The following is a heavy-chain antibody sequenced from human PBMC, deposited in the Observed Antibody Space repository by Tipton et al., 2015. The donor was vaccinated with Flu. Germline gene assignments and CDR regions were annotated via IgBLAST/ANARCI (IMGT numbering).Heavy chain of an antibody. CDR3: ASLRGSGSYSRYAFDI. J-gene: IGHJ3*02. CDR2: INMDGRST. CDR1: GFTFSSYW. D-gene: IGHD1-26*01. Sequence: GSLRLSCAASGFTFSSYWMHWVRQAPGKGLMWVSHINMDGRSTTFADSVKGRFTISRDNAKNTLYMQMSSLRAEDTAMYYCASLRGSGSYSRYAFDIWGQGTMVTVSS. V-gene: IGHV3-74*03.